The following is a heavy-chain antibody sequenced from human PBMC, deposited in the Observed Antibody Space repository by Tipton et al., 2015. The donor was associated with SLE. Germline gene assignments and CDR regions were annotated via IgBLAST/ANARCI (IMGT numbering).Heavy chain of an antibody. CDR1: GFTFSSYA. D-gene: IGHD3/OR15-3a*01. CDR3: ARGRTLDY. Sequence: SLRLSCGASGFTFSSYAMHWVRQAPGKGLEWVAVIWFDGSNQYYADSVKDRFTISRDNAKNSLYLQMNSLRAEDTAVYYCARGRTLDYWGQGTLVTVSS. CDR2: IWFDGSNQ. V-gene: IGHV3-33*08. J-gene: IGHJ4*02.